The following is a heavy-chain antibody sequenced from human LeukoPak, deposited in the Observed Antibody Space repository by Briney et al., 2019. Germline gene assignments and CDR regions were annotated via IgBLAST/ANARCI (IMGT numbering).Heavy chain of an antibody. J-gene: IGHJ4*02. V-gene: IGHV3-30*01. CDR3: ARVIVGAMSY. CDR1: GFTLSSYA. D-gene: IGHD1-26*01. Sequence: GGSLRLSCAASGFTLSSYAMHWVRQAPGKGPECVAVIAYDGSNIFYADSVKGRFTISRDNSKNTLYLQMNSLRAEDTAVYYCARVIVGAMSYWGQGTLVTVSS. CDR2: IAYDGSNI.